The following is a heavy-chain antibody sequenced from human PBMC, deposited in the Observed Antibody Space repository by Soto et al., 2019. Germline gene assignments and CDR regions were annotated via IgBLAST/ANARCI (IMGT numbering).Heavy chain of an antibody. CDR1: GGSISSSSYF. Sequence: SETLSLTCTVSGGSISSSSYFWGWIRQPPGKGLEWIGSIYYSGNTYYNPSLKSRVTISVDTSKNQFSLKLSSVTAADTAVYYCARIADCSITTCSFPTRFHMPGYYYYYGMDVWGPGTTVT. CDR2: IYYSGNT. V-gene: IGHV4-39*01. CDR3: ARIADCSITTCSFPTRFHMPGYYYYYGMDV. J-gene: IGHJ6*02. D-gene: IGHD2-2*01.